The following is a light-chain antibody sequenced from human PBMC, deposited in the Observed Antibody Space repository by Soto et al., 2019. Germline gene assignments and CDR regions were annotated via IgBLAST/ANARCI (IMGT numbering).Light chain of an antibody. CDR2: DVS. J-gene: IGLJ2*01. V-gene: IGLV2-14*01. Sequence: QSALTQPASVSGSPGQSITISCTGTSSDVGGYNYVSWYQQHPGNAPKLMIYDVSNRPSGVSNRFSGSKSGNTASLTISGLQAEVEADYYCSSYTSSSPLFGGGTKVTVL. CDR1: SSDVGGYNY. CDR3: SSYTSSSPL.